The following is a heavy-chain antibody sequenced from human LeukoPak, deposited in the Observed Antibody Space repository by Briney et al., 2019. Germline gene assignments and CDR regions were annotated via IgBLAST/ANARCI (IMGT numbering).Heavy chain of an antibody. CDR3: ARVDTDYYYDSSGYRFDP. V-gene: IGHV4-34*01. CDR2: INHSGST. Sequence: KTSETLSLTCAVYGGSFSGYYWSWIRQPPGKGLEWIGEINHSGSTNYNPSLKSRVTISVDTSKNQFSLKLSSVTAADTAVYYCARVDTDYYYDSSGYRFDPWGQGTLVTVSS. CDR1: GGSFSGYY. J-gene: IGHJ5*02. D-gene: IGHD3-22*01.